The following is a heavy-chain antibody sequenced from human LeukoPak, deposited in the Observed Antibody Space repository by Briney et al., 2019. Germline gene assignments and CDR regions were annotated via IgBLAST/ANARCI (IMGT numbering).Heavy chain of an antibody. D-gene: IGHD1-26*01. V-gene: IGHV4-28*01. CDR2: IYYSGTT. Sequence: SDTLSLTCAVSGYSISSNSWWGWIRQPPGKGLEWIGYIYYSGTTYYNSSLKSRVTKSVDTSKNQFSLKLNSVTAVDTAVYYCALYDGTYGYFDYWGQGSLVTVSS. CDR1: GYSISSNSW. J-gene: IGHJ4*02. CDR3: ALYDGTYGYFDY.